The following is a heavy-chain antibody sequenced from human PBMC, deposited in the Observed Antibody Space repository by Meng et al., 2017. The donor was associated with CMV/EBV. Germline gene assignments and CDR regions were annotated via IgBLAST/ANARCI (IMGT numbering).Heavy chain of an antibody. J-gene: IGHJ4*02. Sequence: GESLMISCAASGFTVSSNYMSWVRQAPGKGLEWVSVIYSGGSTHYADSVKGRFTISRDNSKNTLYLQMNSMRAEDTAVYYCARDSYCGGDCYSDYWGQGTLVTVSS. CDR3: ARDSYCGGDCYSDY. CDR1: GFTVSSNY. CDR2: IYSGGST. V-gene: IGHV3-66*02. D-gene: IGHD2-21*01.